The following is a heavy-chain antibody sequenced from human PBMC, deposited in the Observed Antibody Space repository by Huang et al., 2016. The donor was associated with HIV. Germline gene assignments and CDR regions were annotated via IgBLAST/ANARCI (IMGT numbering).Heavy chain of an antibody. CDR1: GYTFTNYD. D-gene: IGHD3-10*01. CDR3: ARGFGINYNHEAFDV. V-gene: IGHV1-8*01. J-gene: IGHJ3*01. Sequence: QIQLAQSGAEVKKPGASVKVSCKASGYTFTNYDINWVRQASGQGREWSGWMNTKSGNVGYTKKFQGRVAIVRNSSINTSYLEVTSLTSEDTAVYYCARGFGINYNHEAFDVWGQGTMVTVSS. CDR2: MNTKSGNV.